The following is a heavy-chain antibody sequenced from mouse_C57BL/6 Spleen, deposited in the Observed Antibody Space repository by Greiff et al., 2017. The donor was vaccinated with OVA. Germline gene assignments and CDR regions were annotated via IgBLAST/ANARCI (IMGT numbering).Heavy chain of an antibody. V-gene: IGHV10-1*01. Sequence: EVQVVESGGGLVQPKGSLKLSCAASGFSFNTYAMNWVRQAPGKGLEWVARIRSKSNNYATYYADSVKDRFTISRDDSESMLYLQMNNLKTEDTAMYYCVSPYDYDEAWFAYWGQGTLVTVSA. J-gene: IGHJ3*01. D-gene: IGHD2-4*01. CDR2: IRSKSNNYAT. CDR1: GFSFNTYA. CDR3: VSPYDYDEAWFAY.